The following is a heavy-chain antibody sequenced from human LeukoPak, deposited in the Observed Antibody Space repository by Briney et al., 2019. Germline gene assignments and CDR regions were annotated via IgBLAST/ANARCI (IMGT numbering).Heavy chain of an antibody. J-gene: IGHJ4*02. CDR3: ARGFRSSWYYFDY. CDR2: IYYSGST. D-gene: IGHD6-13*01. CDR1: GGSISSYY. Sequence: SETLSLTCTVSGGSISSYYWSWIRQPPGKGLEWIGYIYYSGSTNYNPSLKSRVTISVDTSKNQFSLKLSSVTAADTAVYYCARGFRSSWYYFDYWGQGTLVTVSS. V-gene: IGHV4-59*01.